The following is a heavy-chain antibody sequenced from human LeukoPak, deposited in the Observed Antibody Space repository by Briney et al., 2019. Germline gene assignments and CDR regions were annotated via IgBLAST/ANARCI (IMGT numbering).Heavy chain of an antibody. D-gene: IGHD6-13*01. J-gene: IGHJ4*02. V-gene: IGHV4-39*01. CDR3: ARAARGSQLVSFDC. CDR1: GGSISSSSYY. Sequence: SETLSLTCTVSGGSISSSSYYWGWIRQPPGKGLEWIGSIYYSGSTYYNPSLKSRVTISVDTSKNQFSLKLSSVTAADTAVYYCARAARGSQLVSFDCWGQGTLVTVSS. CDR2: IYYSGST.